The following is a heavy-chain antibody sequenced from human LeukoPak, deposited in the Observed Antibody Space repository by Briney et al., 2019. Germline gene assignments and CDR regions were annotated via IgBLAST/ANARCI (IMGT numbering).Heavy chain of an antibody. CDR1: GFTFSSYA. CDR3: AKDLYGGNSGNWFDP. J-gene: IGHJ5*02. V-gene: IGHV3-23*01. D-gene: IGHD4-23*01. CDR2: ISGSGGST. Sequence: PGGSLRLSCAASGFTFSSYAMSWVRQAPGKGLEWVSAISGSGGSTYYADSVKGRFTISRDNSKNTLYLQMNSLRAEDTAVYYCAKDLYGGNSGNWFDPWGQGTLVTVSS.